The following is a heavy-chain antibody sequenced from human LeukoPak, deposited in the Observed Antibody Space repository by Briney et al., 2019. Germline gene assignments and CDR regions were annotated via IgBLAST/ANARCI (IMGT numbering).Heavy chain of an antibody. D-gene: IGHD2-21*01. V-gene: IGHV4-31*03. CDR3: ARDRGDTNWFDP. CDR2: IYYSGST. Sequence: SETLSLTCTVSGGSISSGGYYWRWIRQHPGKGLEWIGYIYYSGSTYYNPSLKSRVTISVDTSKNQFSLKLSSVTAADTAVYYCARDRGDTNWFDPWGQGTLVTVSS. CDR1: GGSISSGGYY. J-gene: IGHJ5*02.